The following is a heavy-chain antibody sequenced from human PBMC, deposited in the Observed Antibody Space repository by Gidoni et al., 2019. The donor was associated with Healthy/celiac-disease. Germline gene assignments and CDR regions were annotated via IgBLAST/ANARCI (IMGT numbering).Heavy chain of an antibody. CDR1: GGSFSGYY. CDR3: ARGARGYSYGYDGGLDY. V-gene: IGHV4-34*01. CDR2: INHSGST. D-gene: IGHD5-18*01. J-gene: IGHJ4*02. Sequence: QVQLQQWGAGLLKPSETLSLTCAVYGGSFSGYYWSWIRQPPGKGLEWIGEINHSGSTNYNPSLKSRVTISVDTSKNQFSLKLSSVTAADTAVYYCARGARGYSYGYDGGLDYWGQGTLVTVSS.